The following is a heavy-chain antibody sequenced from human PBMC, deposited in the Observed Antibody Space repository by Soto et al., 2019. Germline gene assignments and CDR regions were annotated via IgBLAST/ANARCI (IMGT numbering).Heavy chain of an antibody. Sequence: GESLKISCKGSGYSFTSYWISWVRQMPGKGLEWMGRIDPSDSYTNYSPSFQGHVTISADKSISTAYLQWSSLKASDTAVYYCARARFSRRFFLHRADTYGVVVWGQGPTVTV. V-gene: IGHV5-10-1*01. CDR3: ARARFSRRFFLHRADTYGVVV. J-gene: IGHJ6*02. CDR2: IDPSDSYT. D-gene: IGHD3-3*01. CDR1: GYSFTSYW.